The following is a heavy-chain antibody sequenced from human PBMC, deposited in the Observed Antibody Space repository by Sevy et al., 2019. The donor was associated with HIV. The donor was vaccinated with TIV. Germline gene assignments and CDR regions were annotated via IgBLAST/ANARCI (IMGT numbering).Heavy chain of an antibody. V-gene: IGHV1-18*01. D-gene: IGHD1-1*01. CDR1: GYTFTSYC. CDR2: ISAYNGNT. J-gene: IGHJ4*02. Sequence: ASVKVSCKASGYTFTSYCISWVRQAPGQGLEWMGWISAYNGNTNYAQKLQGRVTMTTDTSTSTAYMELRSLRSDDTAVYYCARGGNRYNWNADYFDYWGQGTLVTVSS. CDR3: ARGGNRYNWNADYFDY.